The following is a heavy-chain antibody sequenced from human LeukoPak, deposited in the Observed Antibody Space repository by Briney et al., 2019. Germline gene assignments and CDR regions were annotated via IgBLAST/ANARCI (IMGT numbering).Heavy chain of an antibody. CDR1: RFTLSSYA. V-gene: IGHV3-23*01. CDR3: AKDRAGASGTRRGIDY. CDR2: ISGSGGTT. J-gene: IGHJ4*02. Sequence: GGSLRLSCVASRFTLSSYAMSWVRQVPGKGPEWVSAISGSGGTTYYADSVKGRFTISRDSSKNTLYLQMNSLRAEDTALYYCAKDRAGASGTRRGIDYWGQGTLVTVSS. D-gene: IGHD3-10*01.